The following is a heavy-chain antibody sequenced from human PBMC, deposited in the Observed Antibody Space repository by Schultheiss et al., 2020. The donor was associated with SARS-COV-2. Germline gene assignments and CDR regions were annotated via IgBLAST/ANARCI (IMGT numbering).Heavy chain of an antibody. Sequence: GGSLRLSCAASGFRFSNYAMHWVRQAPGKGLEWVALISYDGSNKYYTDSLKGRFTISRDNAKNSLYLQMNSLRVEDTAVYYCAKGDSSGSNYYGMDVWGQGTTVTVSS. CDR2: ISYDGSNK. D-gene: IGHD3-22*01. CDR3: AKGDSSGSNYYGMDV. CDR1: GFRFSNYA. J-gene: IGHJ6*02. V-gene: IGHV3-30*04.